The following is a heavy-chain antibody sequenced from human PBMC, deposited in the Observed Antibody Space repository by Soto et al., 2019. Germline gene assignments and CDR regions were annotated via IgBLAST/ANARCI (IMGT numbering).Heavy chain of an antibody. J-gene: IGHJ5*02. CDR1: GFTVSSNY. Sequence: GGSLRLSCAASGFTVSSNYMSWVRQAPGKGLEWVSVIYSGGSTYYADSVKGRFTISRDNSKNTLYLQMNSLRSEDTAVYYCARSLYDILTGSVYNWFDPWGQGTLVTVSS. CDR2: IYSGGST. D-gene: IGHD3-9*01. CDR3: ARSLYDILTGSVYNWFDP. V-gene: IGHV3-66*01.